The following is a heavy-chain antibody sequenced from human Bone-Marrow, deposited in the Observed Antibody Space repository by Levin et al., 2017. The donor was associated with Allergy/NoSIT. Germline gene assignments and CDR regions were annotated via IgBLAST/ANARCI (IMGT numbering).Heavy chain of an antibody. D-gene: IGHD3-22*01. Sequence: SETLSLTCTVSGDSINNYFWSWIRQPPGKGLEWIGYISRSGSTRYNPSLRSRLSISLDTSKNHFSLNLNSVTAPDTAVYYCARFFSSYHTGGYYQPNSFDYWGQGTLVTVSS. V-gene: IGHV4-59*08. CDR2: ISRSGST. CDR1: GDSINNYF. CDR3: ARFFSSYHTGGYYQPNSFDY. J-gene: IGHJ4*02.